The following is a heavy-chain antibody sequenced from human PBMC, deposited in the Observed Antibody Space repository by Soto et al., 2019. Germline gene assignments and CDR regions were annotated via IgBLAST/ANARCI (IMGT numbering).Heavy chain of an antibody. CDR3: ARTQYSYGVDY. J-gene: IGHJ4*02. CDR2: INHSGST. D-gene: IGHD5-18*01. CDR1: GGSFSGYY. V-gene: IGHV4-34*01. Sequence: SETLSLTCAVYGGSFSGYYWSWIRQPPGKGLEWIGEINHSGSTNYNPSLKSRVTISVDTSKNQFSLKLSSVTAADTAVYYCARTQYSYGVDYWGQGTQVTVSS.